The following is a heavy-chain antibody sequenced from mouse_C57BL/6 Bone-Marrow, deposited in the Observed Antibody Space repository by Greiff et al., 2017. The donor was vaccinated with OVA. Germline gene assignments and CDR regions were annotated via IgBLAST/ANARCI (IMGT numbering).Heavy chain of an antibody. Sequence: EVQLQQSGPELVKPGASVKISCKASGYSFTGYYMNWVKQSPEKSLEWIGEINPSTGGTTYNQKFKAKATLTVDKSSSTAYMQLKSLTSEDSAVYYCAREVLLRDYYAMDYWGQGTSVTVSS. J-gene: IGHJ4*01. CDR3: AREVLLRDYYAMDY. CDR1: GYSFTGYY. D-gene: IGHD1-1*01. CDR2: INPSTGGT. V-gene: IGHV1-42*01.